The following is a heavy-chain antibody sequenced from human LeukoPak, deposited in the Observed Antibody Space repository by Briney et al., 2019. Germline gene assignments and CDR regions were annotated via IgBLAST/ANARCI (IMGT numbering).Heavy chain of an antibody. CDR3: ARASGGTTRVDY. CDR1: GYPINNAYY. J-gene: IGHJ4*02. V-gene: IGHV4-61*01. CDR2: IYYSGST. D-gene: IGHD3-10*01. Sequence: SETLSLTCGVSGYPINNAYYWVWIRQPPGKGLEWIGYIYYSGSTNYNPSLKSRVTISVDTSKNQFSLKLSSVTAADTAVYYCARASGGTTRVDYWGQGTLVTVSS.